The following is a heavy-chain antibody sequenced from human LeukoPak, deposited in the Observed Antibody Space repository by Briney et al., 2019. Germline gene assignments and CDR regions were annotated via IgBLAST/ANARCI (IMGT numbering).Heavy chain of an antibody. D-gene: IGHD3-9*01. CDR3: ARGVLRYFDSLSDYYYYMDV. CDR1: GGSISSYY. CDR2: IYYSGST. J-gene: IGHJ6*03. Sequence: PSETLSLTCTVSGGSISSYYWSWIRQPPGKGLEWIGYIYYSGSTNYNPSLKSRVTISVDTSKNQFSLKLSSVTAADTAVYYCARGVLRYFDSLSDYYYYMDVWGKGTTVTVSS. V-gene: IGHV4-59*01.